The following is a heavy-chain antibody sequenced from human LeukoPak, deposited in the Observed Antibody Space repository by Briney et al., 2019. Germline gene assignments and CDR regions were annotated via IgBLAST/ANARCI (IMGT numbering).Heavy chain of an antibody. CDR1: GFTFSSYS. Sequence: GGSLRLSCAASGFTFSSYSMNWVRQAPGKGLEWVSSISSSSSYIYYADSVKGRFTISRDNSKNTLYLQMSSLTAEDTAVYYCAKRVRYGSGNYHFDHWGQGTLVTVSS. V-gene: IGHV3-21*04. CDR2: ISSSSSYI. CDR3: AKRVRYGSGNYHFDH. D-gene: IGHD3-10*01. J-gene: IGHJ4*02.